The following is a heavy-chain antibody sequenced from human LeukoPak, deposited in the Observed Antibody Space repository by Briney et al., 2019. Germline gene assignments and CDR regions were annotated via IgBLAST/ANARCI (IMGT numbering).Heavy chain of an antibody. V-gene: IGHV4-34*01. CDR3: ARRSMNHYYYYYGMDV. J-gene: IGHJ6*02. CDR2: INHSGST. CDR1: GGSFSGYY. Sequence: PSETLSLTCAVYGGSFSGYYWSWIRQPPGKGLEWIGEINHSGSTNYNPSLKSRVTISVDTSKNQFSLKLSSVTAADTAVYYCARRSMNHYYYYYGMDVWGQGTTVTVSS. D-gene: IGHD2/OR15-2a*01.